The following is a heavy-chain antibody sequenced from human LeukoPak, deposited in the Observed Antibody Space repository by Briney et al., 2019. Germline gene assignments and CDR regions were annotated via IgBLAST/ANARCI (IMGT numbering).Heavy chain of an antibody. Sequence: PGGSLRLSCAASGFTFSNAWMSWVRQAPGKGLEWVGRIITRTDGGTTDYAAPVKGRFTMSRDDSKNTLYLQMNSLKTEDTAVYYCSIHIRGKTPFDYWGQGTLVTVSS. V-gene: IGHV3-15*01. CDR1: GFTFSNAW. D-gene: IGHD1-20*01. CDR2: IITRTDGGTT. CDR3: SIHIRGKTPFDY. J-gene: IGHJ4*02.